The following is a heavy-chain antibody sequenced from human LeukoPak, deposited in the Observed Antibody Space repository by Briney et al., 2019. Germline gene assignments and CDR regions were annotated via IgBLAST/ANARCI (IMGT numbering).Heavy chain of an antibody. CDR3: ARDRGTTMVRGVISHGMDV. J-gene: IGHJ6*02. V-gene: IGHV1-2*02. CDR2: INPNSGGT. D-gene: IGHD3-10*01. Sequence: APVKVSCKASGYTFTGYYMHWVRQAPGQGLEWMGWINPNSGGTNYAQKFQGRVTMTRDTSISTAYMELSRLRSDDTAVYYCARDRGTTMVRGVISHGMDVWGQGTTVTVSS. CDR1: GYTFTGYY.